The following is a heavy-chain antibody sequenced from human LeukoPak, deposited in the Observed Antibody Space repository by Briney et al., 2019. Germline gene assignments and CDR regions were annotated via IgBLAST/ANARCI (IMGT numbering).Heavy chain of an antibody. CDR2: INPNSGGT. Sequence: SVKVSCKASGYTFTGYYIHWVRQAAGHGLEWMGWINPNSGGTNYAQKFQGRVTMTRDTSISTAYMELSSLGSDDTAVFYCARKSAARRTSEFDYWGQGTPVTVSS. V-gene: IGHV1-2*02. CDR1: GYTFTGYY. J-gene: IGHJ4*02. D-gene: IGHD6-6*01. CDR3: ARKSAARRTSEFDY.